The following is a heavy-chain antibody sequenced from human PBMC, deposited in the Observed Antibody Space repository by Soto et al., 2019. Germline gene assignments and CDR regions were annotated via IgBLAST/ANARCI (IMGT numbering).Heavy chain of an antibody. J-gene: IGHJ4*02. CDR2: IKSKTDGGTT. Sequence: PGGSLTLSCAASGFTFSNAWMSWVRQAPGKGLEWVGRIKSKTDGGTTDYAAPVKGRFTISRDDSKNTLYLQMNSLKTEDTAVYYCTTYPNLYYDFWSGYLGIDYWGQGILVTVSS. CDR1: GFTFSNAW. V-gene: IGHV3-15*01. CDR3: TTYPNLYYDFWSGYLGIDY. D-gene: IGHD3-3*01.